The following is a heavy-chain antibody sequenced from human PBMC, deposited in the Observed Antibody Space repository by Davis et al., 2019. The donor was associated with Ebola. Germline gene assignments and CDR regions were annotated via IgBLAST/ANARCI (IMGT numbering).Heavy chain of an antibody. CDR2: IYDSGTT. CDR3: ARVGVNNWNSGGWYYFDY. V-gene: IGHV4-38-2*02. D-gene: IGHD1-7*01. J-gene: IGHJ4*02. CDR1: NYSFSAGHH. Sequence: SETLSLTCSVSNYSFSAGHHWGCVRQPPGKGLEWIGTIYDSGTTDYNPSLKSRAPISVDPSKRQFSLELTTVTAADTAVYYCARVGVNNWNSGGWYYFDYWGQGTLVTVSS.